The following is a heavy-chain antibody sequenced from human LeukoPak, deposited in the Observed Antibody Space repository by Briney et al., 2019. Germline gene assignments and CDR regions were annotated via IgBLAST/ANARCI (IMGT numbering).Heavy chain of an antibody. CDR1: GGSISSYY. CDR2: INYSGST. J-gene: IGHJ4*02. Sequence: SETLSLTCTVSGGSISSYYWSWIRQPPGKGLEWIGYINYSGSTDYNPSLKSRVTMSVDTSKNQFSLKLTSVTAADTAVYYCARERGSGWYDMAFDYWGQGTLVTVSS. CDR3: ARERGSGWYDMAFDY. V-gene: IGHV4-59*12. D-gene: IGHD6-19*01.